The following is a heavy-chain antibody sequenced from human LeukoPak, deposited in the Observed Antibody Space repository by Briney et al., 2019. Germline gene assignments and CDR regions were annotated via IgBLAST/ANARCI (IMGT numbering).Heavy chain of an antibody. CDR2: IYYSGST. CDR3: ARQLSHTAMVPFDY. Sequence: SETLSLTCTVSGGSISSSSYYWGWIRQPPGKGLEWIGSIYYSGSTYYNPSLKSRVTISVDTSKNQFSLKLSSVTAADTAVYYCARQLSHTAMVPFDYWGQGTLVTVSS. J-gene: IGHJ4*02. D-gene: IGHD5-18*01. CDR1: GGSISSSSYY. V-gene: IGHV4-39*01.